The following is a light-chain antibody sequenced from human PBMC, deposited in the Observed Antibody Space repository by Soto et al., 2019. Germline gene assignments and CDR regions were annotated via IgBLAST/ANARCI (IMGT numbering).Light chain of an antibody. V-gene: IGLV1-40*01. J-gene: IGLJ2*01. CDR2: HNN. Sequence: QSVLTQPPSVSGAPGQRVTISCTESSSNIGAGYDVHWYQQLPGSAPKLLIYHNNNRPSGVPDRFSGSKSATSASLAITGLQAEDEADYYCQSYDSSLTAVVFGGGTKLTVL. CDR1: SSNIGAGYD. CDR3: QSYDSSLTAVV.